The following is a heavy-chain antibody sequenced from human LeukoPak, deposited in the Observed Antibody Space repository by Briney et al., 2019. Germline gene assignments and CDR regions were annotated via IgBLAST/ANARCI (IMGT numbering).Heavy chain of an antibody. D-gene: IGHD2-15*01. V-gene: IGHV1-18*01. CDR3: AIGYPRYCSGGSCHDSFDY. CDR1: GYTFTSYG. CDR2: ISAYNGNT. Sequence: ASVKVSCKASGYTFTSYGISWVRQAPGEGLEWMGCISAYNGNTNYAQKLQGRVTMTTDTSTSTAYMELRSLRSDDTAVYYCAIGYPRYCSGGSCHDSFDYWGQGTLVTVSS. J-gene: IGHJ4*02.